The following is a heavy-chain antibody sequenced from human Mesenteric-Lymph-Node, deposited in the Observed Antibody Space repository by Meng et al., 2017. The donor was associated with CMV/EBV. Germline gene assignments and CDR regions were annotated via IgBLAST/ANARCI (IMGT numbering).Heavy chain of an antibody. CDR1: GFTFSSYA. CDR2: ISYDGSNK. D-gene: IGHD6-6*01. J-gene: IGHJ4*02. Sequence: GESLKISCAASGFTFSSYAMHWVRQAPGKGLEWVAVISYDGSNKYYADSVKGRFTISRDNSKNTLYLQMSSLRAEDTAVYYCARDYPELAFDSWGQGTLVTVSS. CDR3: ARDYPELAFDS. V-gene: IGHV3-30-3*01.